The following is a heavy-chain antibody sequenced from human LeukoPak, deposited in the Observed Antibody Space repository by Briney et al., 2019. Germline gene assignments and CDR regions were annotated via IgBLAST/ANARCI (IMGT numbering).Heavy chain of an antibody. CDR2: IYTSGST. CDR1: GGSISSYY. Sequence: TSETLSLTCTVSGGSISSYYWSWIRQPAGKGLEWIGRIYTSGSTNYNPSLKRRVTMSLDTSKNQFSLKLGSVTAADTAVYYCASSDRGWYRFDYWGQGTLVTVCS. V-gene: IGHV4-4*07. D-gene: IGHD6-19*01. CDR3: ASSDRGWYRFDY. J-gene: IGHJ4*02.